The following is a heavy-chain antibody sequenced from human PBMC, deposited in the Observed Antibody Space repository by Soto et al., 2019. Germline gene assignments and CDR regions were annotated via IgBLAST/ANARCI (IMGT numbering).Heavy chain of an antibody. CDR3: ARQGMAARKYFHRYLDV. J-gene: IGHJ6*02. V-gene: IGHV3-30-3*01. D-gene: IGHD6-6*01. CDR1: GFTFRDYA. Sequence: QVHLEESGGGVVQPGRSLRLSCAASGFTFRDYAFHWVRQAPGKGLEWVTLISYDGSSTLFADSVKGRFTISRDNSQKTLYLQMNSLRAEDTAVYYCARQGMAARKYFHRYLDVWGQGTTVIV. CDR2: ISYDGSST.